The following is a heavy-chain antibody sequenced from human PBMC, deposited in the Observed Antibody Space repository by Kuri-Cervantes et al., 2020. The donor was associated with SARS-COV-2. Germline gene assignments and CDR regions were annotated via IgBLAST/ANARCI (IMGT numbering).Heavy chain of an antibody. V-gene: IGHV3-11*01. CDR3: ARAPPPASPRGGMDV. CDR1: GFTFSDYY. Sequence: GESLKISCAASGFTFSDYYMSWIRRAPGKGLEWVSYISSSGSTIYYADSVKGRFTISRDNAKNSLYLQMNSLRAEDTAVYYCARAPPPASPRGGMDVWGQGTTVTVSS. D-gene: IGHD2-2*01. J-gene: IGHJ6*02. CDR2: ISSSGSTI.